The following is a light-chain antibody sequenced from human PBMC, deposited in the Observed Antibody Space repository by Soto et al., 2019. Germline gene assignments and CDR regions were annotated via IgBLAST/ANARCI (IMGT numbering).Light chain of an antibody. CDR2: DVS. Sequence: QSVLTQPASVSGSPGQSITISCTGTSSDVGGYNYVSWYQQHPGKAPKLMIYDVSNRPSGVSNRFPGSKSGNTASLTISGLQAEDEADYYCSSYTSSSTLFGTGTKVTVL. CDR3: SSYTSSSTL. CDR1: SSDVGGYNY. V-gene: IGLV2-14*01. J-gene: IGLJ1*01.